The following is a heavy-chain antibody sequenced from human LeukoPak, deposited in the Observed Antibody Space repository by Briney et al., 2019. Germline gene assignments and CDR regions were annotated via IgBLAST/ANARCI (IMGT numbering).Heavy chain of an antibody. CDR1: GFTFSSYS. D-gene: IGHD2-2*01. J-gene: IGHJ4*02. V-gene: IGHV3-21*01. CDR3: ARDGEPYCSSTSCYSPFDY. Sequence: GGSLRLSCAASGFTFSSYSMNWVRQAPGKGLEWVSSISSSSSYIYYADSVKGRFTISRDNAKNSLYLQKNSLRAEDTAVYYCARDGEPYCSSTSCYSPFDYWGQGTLVTVSS. CDR2: ISSSSSYI.